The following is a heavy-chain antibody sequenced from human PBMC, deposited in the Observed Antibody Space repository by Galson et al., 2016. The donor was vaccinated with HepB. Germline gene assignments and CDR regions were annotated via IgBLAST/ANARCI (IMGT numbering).Heavy chain of an antibody. J-gene: IGHJ2*01. CDR3: ARGAGNWYFDL. D-gene: IGHD6-13*01. Sequence: SLRLSCAASGFTFDNYAMHWVRQAPGKGLEWVPVTSYDESNKYYADSVKGRFTISRDNSKNTVFLQMNSLRAEDTAVYYCARGAGNWYFDLWGRGTLVTVSS. CDR2: TSYDESNK. CDR1: GFTFDNYA. V-gene: IGHV3-30-3*01.